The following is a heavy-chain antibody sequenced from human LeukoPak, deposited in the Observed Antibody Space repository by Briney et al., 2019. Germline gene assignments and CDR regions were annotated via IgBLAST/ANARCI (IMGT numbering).Heavy chain of an antibody. CDR2: ISASGGST. J-gene: IGHJ6*03. CDR1: GFTFRSYA. V-gene: IGHV3-23*01. D-gene: IGHD3-16*01. CDR3: AREGIRAVGDYYYYMDV. Sequence: QPGGSLRLTCAASGFTFRSYAMSWVRQAPGKGLEWVSAISASGGSTYYADSVKGRFTISRDNSKNTLYLQMNSLRAEDTAVYYCAREGIRAVGDYYYYMDVWGKGTTVTVSS.